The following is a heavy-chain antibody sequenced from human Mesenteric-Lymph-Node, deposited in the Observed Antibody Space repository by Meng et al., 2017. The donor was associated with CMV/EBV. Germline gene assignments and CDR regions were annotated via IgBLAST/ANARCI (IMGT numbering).Heavy chain of an antibody. D-gene: IGHD5-18*01. CDR3: ATLTITGYSYGHHYYYGLDV. V-gene: IGHV4-39*01. J-gene: IGHJ6*02. Sequence: SETLSLTCTVSGGSISSSSYYWGWIRQPPGKGLEWIGNIFYSGSTYYNPSLKSRVTISVDASKNQFSLNLSSVTAADTAVYYCATLTITGYSYGHHYYYGLDVWGQGTTVTVSS. CDR2: IFYSGST. CDR1: GGSISSSSYY.